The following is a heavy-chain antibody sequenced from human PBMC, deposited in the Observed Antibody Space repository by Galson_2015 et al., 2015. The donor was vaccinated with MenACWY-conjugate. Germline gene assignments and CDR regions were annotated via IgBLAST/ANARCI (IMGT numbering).Heavy chain of an antibody. J-gene: IGHJ3*02. CDR1: GFIFRDYD. CDR3: TRTRVGARSFDI. CDR2: ISGGRTI. Sequence: SLRLSCATSGFIFRDYDMSWIRQAPGKGLEWISYISGGRTIYYADSVRGRITISRDNTENSLFLQMNSLRAADTAIYYCTRTRVGARSFDIWGQGTMVSVSS. V-gene: IGHV3-11*01. D-gene: IGHD1-26*01.